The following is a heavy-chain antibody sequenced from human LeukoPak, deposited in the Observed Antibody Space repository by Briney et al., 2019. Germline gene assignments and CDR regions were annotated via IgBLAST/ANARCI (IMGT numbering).Heavy chain of an antibody. CDR1: GYTFTSYY. CDR3: ARDWGGYCSSSSCYLYNWFDP. Sequence: ASVKVSCKASGYTFTSYYIHWVRQAPGQRREWMGWINPNNGGTKDAQKFQGRVTMPRDTSISTAYMELSRMRSDDTAVYYCARDWGGYCSSSSCYLYNWFDPWGQGTLVTVSS. J-gene: IGHJ5*02. D-gene: IGHD2-2*01. CDR2: INPNNGGT. V-gene: IGHV1-2*02.